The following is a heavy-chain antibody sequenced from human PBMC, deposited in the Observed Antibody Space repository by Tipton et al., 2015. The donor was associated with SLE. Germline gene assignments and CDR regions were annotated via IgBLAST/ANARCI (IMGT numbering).Heavy chain of an antibody. D-gene: IGHD2-15*01. Sequence: TLSLTCTVSGGSFSGYYWSWIRQPPGKGLEWIGEINHSGSTNYNPSLKSRVTISVDTSKNQFSLKLSSVTAADTAVYYCARGSDCSGGSCYPDYWGQGTLVTVSS. CDR2: INHSGST. V-gene: IGHV4-34*01. J-gene: IGHJ4*02. CDR1: GGSFSGYY. CDR3: ARGSDCSGGSCYPDY.